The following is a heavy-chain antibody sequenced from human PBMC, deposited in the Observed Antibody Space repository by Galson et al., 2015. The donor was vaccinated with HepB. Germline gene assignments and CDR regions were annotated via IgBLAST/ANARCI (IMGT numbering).Heavy chain of an antibody. CDR2: INPNSGGT. D-gene: IGHD2-21*01. V-gene: IGHV1-2*06. Sequence: SVKVSCKASGYTFTGYYMHWVRQAPGQGLEWMGRINPNSGGTNYAQKFQGRVTMTRDTSISTAYMELSRLRSDDTAVYYCARVRGRIQDAFDIWGQGTMVTVSS. CDR1: GYTFTGYY. J-gene: IGHJ3*02. CDR3: ARVRGRIQDAFDI.